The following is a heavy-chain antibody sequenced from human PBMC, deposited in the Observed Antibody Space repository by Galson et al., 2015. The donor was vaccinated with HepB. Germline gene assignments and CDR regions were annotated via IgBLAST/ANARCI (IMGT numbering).Heavy chain of an antibody. V-gene: IGHV3-23*01. CDR2: ITPSGDNT. D-gene: IGHD3-3*01. CDR1: GFTFRNYA. J-gene: IGHJ4*02. Sequence: SLRLSCAASGFTFRNYAMSWVRQAPGKGLEGVAAITPSGDNTYSADSVKGRFTITRDNAKNSLYLQMNSLRAGDTALYSCARGLIDDFWSASYFDYWGQGTLVTVSS. CDR3: ARGLIDDFWSASYFDY.